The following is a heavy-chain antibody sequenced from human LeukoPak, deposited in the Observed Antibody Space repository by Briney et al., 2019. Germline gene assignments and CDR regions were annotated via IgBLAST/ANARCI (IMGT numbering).Heavy chain of an antibody. CDR2: IYTSGST. V-gene: IGHV4-4*09. Sequence: SETLSLTCTVSGSISGYYWSWIRQPPGKGLEWIGYIYTSGSTNYNPSLESRVTISVDTSKNQFSPDLSSVTAADTAVYYCARQKCTSTSCLTKNAFDIWGQGQWSPSLQ. J-gene: IGHJ3*02. CDR1: GSISGYY. D-gene: IGHD2-2*01. CDR3: ARQKCTSTSCLTKNAFDI.